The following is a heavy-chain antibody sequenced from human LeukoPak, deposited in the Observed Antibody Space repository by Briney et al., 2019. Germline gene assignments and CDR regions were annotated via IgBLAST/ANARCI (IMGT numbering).Heavy chain of an antibody. Sequence: PSETLSLTCTVSGGSISSYYWSWIRQPPGKGLEWIGYIYTSGSTNYNPSLKSRVTISVDTSKNQFSLKLSSVTAADTAVYYCARHLAAAGDYYYYYYMDVWGEGTTVTVSS. J-gene: IGHJ6*03. V-gene: IGHV4-4*09. D-gene: IGHD6-13*01. CDR1: GGSISSYY. CDR2: IYTSGST. CDR3: ARHLAAAGDYYYYYYMDV.